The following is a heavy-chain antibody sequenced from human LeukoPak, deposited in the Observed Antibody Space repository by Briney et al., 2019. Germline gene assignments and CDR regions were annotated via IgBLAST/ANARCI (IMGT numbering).Heavy chain of an antibody. Sequence: GESLKISCKGSGYSFTNYWIGWVRQMPGKGLAWMGIIYLGDSDTKYSPSFQGQVTISADKSISTAYLQWSSLKASDTAIYYCARHPSYTSGWPLDYWGQGTLVTVSS. V-gene: IGHV5-51*01. CDR1: GYSFTNYW. CDR2: IYLGDSDT. CDR3: ARHPSYTSGWPLDY. D-gene: IGHD6-19*01. J-gene: IGHJ4*02.